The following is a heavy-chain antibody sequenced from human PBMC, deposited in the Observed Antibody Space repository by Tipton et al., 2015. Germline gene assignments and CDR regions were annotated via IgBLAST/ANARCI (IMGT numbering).Heavy chain of an antibody. V-gene: IGHV4-59*01. CDR3: ARDLGESHSDILTDKTWFDP. J-gene: IGHJ5*02. CDR1: GDSIGDYY. CDR2: IYDSGIT. Sequence: TLSLTCNVSGDSIGDYYWSWIRQPPGKGLEWIGHIYDSGITNHNPSLKSRVTISIDTSKNLFSLKLSSVTAADMAVYYCARDLGESHSDILTDKTWFDPWGQGTLVTVSS. D-gene: IGHD3-9*01.